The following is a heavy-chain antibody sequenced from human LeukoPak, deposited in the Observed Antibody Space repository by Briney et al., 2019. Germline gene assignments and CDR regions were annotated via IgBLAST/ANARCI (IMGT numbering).Heavy chain of an antibody. J-gene: IGHJ5*02. CDR2: IYYSGST. CDR1: GGSITSSSYY. CDR3: ARLIPYDSSGYPLNWFDP. D-gene: IGHD3-22*01. V-gene: IGHV4-39*01. Sequence: SETLSLTCTVSGGSITSSSYYWGWIRQPPGKGLEWIGSIYYSGSTYCNPSLTSRVTISVDTSKNQFSLKLSSVTAADTAVYYCARLIPYDSSGYPLNWFDPWGQGTLVTVSS.